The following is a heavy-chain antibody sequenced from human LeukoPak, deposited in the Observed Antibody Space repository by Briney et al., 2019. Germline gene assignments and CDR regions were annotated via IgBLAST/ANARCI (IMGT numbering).Heavy chain of an antibody. CDR3: ARDLGYSYGGDY. D-gene: IGHD5-18*01. J-gene: IGHJ4*02. Sequence: GGSLRLSCAASGFTFSSYGMHWVRQAPGKGLEWVAVIWYDGSNKYYADSVKGRFTISRDNSKNTLYLQMNSLRAEDTAVYYCARDLGYSYGGDYWGQGTLVTVPS. CDR2: IWYDGSNK. V-gene: IGHV3-33*01. CDR1: GFTFSSYG.